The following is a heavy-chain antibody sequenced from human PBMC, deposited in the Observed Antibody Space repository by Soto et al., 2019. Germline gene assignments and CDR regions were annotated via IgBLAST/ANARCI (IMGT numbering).Heavy chain of an antibody. D-gene: IGHD1-26*01. V-gene: IGHV3-11*06. CDR1: GFSFSDFY. Sequence: GGSLRLSCAASGFSFSDFYMTWIRQAPGKGLEWISYINGGSSVIKYADSVQGRFIISRDNARNSLYLQMNSLGAEDTAIYYCTRDPRVGDVWGKWARVKVYS. J-gene: IGHJ6*04. CDR2: INGGSSVI. CDR3: TRDPRVGDV.